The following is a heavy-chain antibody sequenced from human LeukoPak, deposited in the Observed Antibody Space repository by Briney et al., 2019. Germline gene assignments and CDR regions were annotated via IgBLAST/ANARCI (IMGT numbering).Heavy chain of an antibody. J-gene: IGHJ4*02. CDR3: TRAAVAGGPFDY. CDR1: GFTFSNYA. V-gene: IGHV3-48*03. Sequence: GGSLRLACAASGFTFSNYAMSWVRQAPGKGLEWVSYISSSGITKYYADSGKGRFTISRDNAKNSLYLQMNSLRAEDMAIYYCTRAAVAGGPFDYWGQGTLVTVSS. CDR2: ISSSGITK. D-gene: IGHD6-19*01.